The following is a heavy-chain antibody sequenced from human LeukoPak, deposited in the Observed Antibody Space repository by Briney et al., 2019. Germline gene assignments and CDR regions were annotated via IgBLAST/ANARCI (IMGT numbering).Heavy chain of an antibody. CDR2: IRYDGSNK. CDR1: GCTFSSYG. D-gene: IGHD2-21*02. Sequence: PGGSLRLSCAASGCTFSSYGMHWVRQAPGKGLEWVAFIRYDGSNKYYADSVKGRFTISRDNSKNTLYLQMNSLRAEDTAVYYCAKDHRAYCGGDCVDFDYWGQGTLVTVSS. CDR3: AKDHRAYCGGDCVDFDY. J-gene: IGHJ4*02. V-gene: IGHV3-30*02.